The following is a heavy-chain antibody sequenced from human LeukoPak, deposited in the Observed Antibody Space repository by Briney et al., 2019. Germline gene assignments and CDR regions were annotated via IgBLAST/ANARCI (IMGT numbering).Heavy chain of an antibody. CDR2: IYYTGDT. D-gene: IGHD6-13*01. CDR1: GGSIDSAAYS. CDR3: ARPPGIAAAWFDP. V-gene: IGHV4-30-2*03. Sequence: SETLSLTCTVSGGSIDSAAYSWSWIRQPPGKGLEWIGYIYYTGDTYYNPSLESRVIMSVDSSRDRFSLRLTSVTAADTAMYYCARPPGIAAAWFDPWGQGTLVTVSS. J-gene: IGHJ5*02.